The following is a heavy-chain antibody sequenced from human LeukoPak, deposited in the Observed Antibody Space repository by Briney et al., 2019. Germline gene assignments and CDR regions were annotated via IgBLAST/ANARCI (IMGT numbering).Heavy chain of an antibody. CDR1: GGSISSSSYY. CDR2: IYYSGST. CDR3: ARGGSYHIMEAFDI. Sequence: KPSETLSLTCTVSGGSISSSSYYWGWIRQPPGKGLEWIGSIYYSGSTYYNPSLKSRVTISVDTSKNQFSLKLSSVTAADTAVYYCARGGSYHIMEAFDIWGQGTMVTVSS. D-gene: IGHD1-26*01. J-gene: IGHJ3*02. V-gene: IGHV4-39*07.